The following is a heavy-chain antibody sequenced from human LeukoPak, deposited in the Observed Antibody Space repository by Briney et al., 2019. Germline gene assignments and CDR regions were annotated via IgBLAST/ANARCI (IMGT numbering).Heavy chain of an antibody. Sequence: GGSLRLSCAASGFTFITYAMTWVRQAPGKGLEWVSAISGSGGSTYYADSVKGRFTISRDNSKNTLYLQMNSLRAEDTAVYYCAKSGRGGYNLYFDYWSQGTLVTVSS. CDR1: GFTFITYA. V-gene: IGHV3-23*01. D-gene: IGHD5-24*01. J-gene: IGHJ4*02. CDR3: AKSGRGGYNLYFDY. CDR2: ISGSGGST.